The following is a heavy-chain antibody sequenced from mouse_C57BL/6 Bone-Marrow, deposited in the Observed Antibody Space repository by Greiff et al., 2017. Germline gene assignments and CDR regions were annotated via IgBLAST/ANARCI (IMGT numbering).Heavy chain of an antibody. V-gene: IGHV1-54*01. CDR2: INPGSGGT. Sequence: QVQLQQSGAELVRPGTSVTVSCKASGYAFTNYLLEWVKQRPGQGLEWIGVINPGSGGTNYNEKFKGKATLTADKSSRTAYMRLISLTSEDSAGYGCARLNYGSSYASFAYWGQGTLVTVSA. CDR3: ARLNYGSSYASFAY. J-gene: IGHJ3*01. CDR1: GYAFTNYL. D-gene: IGHD1-1*01.